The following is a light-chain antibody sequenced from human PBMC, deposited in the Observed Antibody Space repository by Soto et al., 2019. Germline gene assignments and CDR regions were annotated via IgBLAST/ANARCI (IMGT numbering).Light chain of an antibody. J-gene: IGKJ5*01. CDR2: DAF. Sequence: EIELTQSPGTLSLSPGDRATLSCWASQSVSGYLAWYQQKLGQPPRLLIYDAFNRAAGIPTRFRGSGSGADFTLIISSHEPEDFAIYYCQHRSDWPITFGQGTSLEIK. CDR3: QHRSDWPIT. V-gene: IGKV3-11*01. CDR1: QSVSGY.